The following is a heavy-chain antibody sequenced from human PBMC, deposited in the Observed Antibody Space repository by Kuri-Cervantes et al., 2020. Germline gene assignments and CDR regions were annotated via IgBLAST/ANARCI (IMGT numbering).Heavy chain of an antibody. J-gene: IGHJ3*02. CDR3: VRGRFRRAVAGEDAFDI. Sequence: SQTLSLTCVVSGVSISSIKWWNWVRQTPGKGLEWIGEIFHSGNTNYNPSLKSRVNISIDRSKNQFSLKLSSVTAADTAVYYCVRGRFRRAVAGEDAFDIWGQGTMVTVSS. D-gene: IGHD6-19*01. CDR2: IFHSGNT. V-gene: IGHV4/OR15-8*02. CDR1: GVSISSIKW.